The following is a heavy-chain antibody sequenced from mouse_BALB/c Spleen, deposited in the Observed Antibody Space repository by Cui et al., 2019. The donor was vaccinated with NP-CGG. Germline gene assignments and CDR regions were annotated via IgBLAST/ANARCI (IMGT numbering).Heavy chain of an antibody. Sequence: QVQLQQPGAELVKTGAAARLSCTASGYTFTSYWMHWVKQRPGRGLEWIGRIDPNSGGTKYNEKFKSKATLTVDKPSSTAYMQLSSLTSEDSAVYYCARYDYYGSSYFDYWGQGTTLTVSS. CDR3: ARYDYYGSSYFDY. V-gene: IGHV1-72*01. J-gene: IGHJ2*01. CDR2: IDPNSGGT. D-gene: IGHD1-1*01. CDR1: GYTFTSYW.